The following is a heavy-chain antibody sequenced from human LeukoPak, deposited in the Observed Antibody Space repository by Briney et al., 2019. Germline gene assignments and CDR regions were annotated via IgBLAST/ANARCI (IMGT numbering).Heavy chain of an antibody. V-gene: IGHV3-30-3*01. CDR3: ARDRGYYGSGSYYPSDY. D-gene: IGHD3-10*01. Sequence: PGGSLRLSCAASGFTFSCYAMHWVRQAPGKGLEWVAVISHDGSNKYYADSVKGRFTISRDNSKNTLYLQMNSLRAEDTAVYYCARDRGYYGSGSYYPSDYWGQGTLVTVSS. CDR1: GFTFSCYA. J-gene: IGHJ4*02. CDR2: ISHDGSNK.